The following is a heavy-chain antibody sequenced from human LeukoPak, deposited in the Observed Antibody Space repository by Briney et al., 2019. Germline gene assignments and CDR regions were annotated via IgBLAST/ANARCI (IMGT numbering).Heavy chain of an antibody. CDR1: GFTFANYV. CDR3: AKRTGVTELHFDH. CDR2: ISENGGAA. J-gene: IGHJ4*02. Sequence: GGSLRLSCAASGFTFANYVMGWVRQAQGKGLEWVSAISENGGAADYADSVRGRFTISRDNSQNTLYQQMNSLRAEDTAVYYCAKRTGVTELHFDHWGQGTLVTVSS. V-gene: IGHV3-23*01. D-gene: IGHD1-7*01.